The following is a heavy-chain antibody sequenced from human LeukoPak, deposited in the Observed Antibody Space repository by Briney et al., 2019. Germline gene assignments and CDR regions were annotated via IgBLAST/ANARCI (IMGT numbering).Heavy chain of an antibody. CDR2: ISYDGSNN. Sequence: GRSLRPSCAASGFTFSSYAMHWVRQAPGKGLEWVAVISYDGSNNDYAECVKGRFTISRDNSKSTLYLQMDSLRAEDTAVYYCARDRAWASDIWGQGTMVTVSS. J-gene: IGHJ3*02. V-gene: IGHV3-30-3*01. D-gene: IGHD3-10*01. CDR1: GFTFSSYA. CDR3: ARDRAWASDI.